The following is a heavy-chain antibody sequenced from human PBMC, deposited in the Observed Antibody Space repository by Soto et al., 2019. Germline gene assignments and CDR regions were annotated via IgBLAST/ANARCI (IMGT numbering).Heavy chain of an antibody. D-gene: IGHD3-16*01. V-gene: IGHV4-61*01. Sequence: QVQLQESGPGLLKPSETLSLTCSVSGASVSNKTSYWGCIRQPPGKRLAWIGYVYYSGTTKYNPSLQRLDTISVDVAKNQFSLRLSSVIAAHTALYYCPRITSGPNALRSISFFHSWSQGALVTVSA. CDR2: VYYSGTT. CDR1: GASVSNKTSY. J-gene: IGHJ4*02. CDR3: PRITSGPNALRSISFFHS.